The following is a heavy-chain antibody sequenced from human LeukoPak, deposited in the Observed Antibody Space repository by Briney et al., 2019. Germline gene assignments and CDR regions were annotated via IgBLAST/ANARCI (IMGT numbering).Heavy chain of an antibody. J-gene: IGHJ4*02. CDR1: GFTFSSYA. V-gene: IGHV3-23*01. CDR2: IGAGSGST. D-gene: IGHD2-2*01. CDR3: AKGVSSLVPATRVPDY. Sequence: PGGSLRLSCAASGFTFSSYAMNWVRQAPGKGLEWVSTIGAGSGSTYYADSVKGRFTISRDNSKNTLYLQMNSLRAEDTAVYYCAKGVSSLVPATRVPDYWGQGTLVTVSP.